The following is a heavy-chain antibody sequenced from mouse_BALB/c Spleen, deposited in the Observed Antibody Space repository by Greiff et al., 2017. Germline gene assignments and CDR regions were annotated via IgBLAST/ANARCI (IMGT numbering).Heavy chain of an antibody. J-gene: IGHJ3*01. V-gene: IGHV3-8*02. CDR2: ISYSGST. D-gene: IGHD1-1*01. CDR1: GDSITSGY. Sequence: EVQVVESGPSLVKPSQTLSLTCSVTGDSITSGYWNWIRKFPGNKLEYMGYISYSGSTYYNPSLKSRISITRDTSKNQYYLQLNSVTTEDTATYYCARHYGRGFAYWGQGTLVTVSA. CDR3: ARHYGRGFAY.